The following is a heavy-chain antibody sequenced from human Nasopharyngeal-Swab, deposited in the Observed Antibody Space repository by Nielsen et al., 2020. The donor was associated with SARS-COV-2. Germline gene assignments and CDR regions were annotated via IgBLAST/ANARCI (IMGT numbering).Heavy chain of an antibody. CDR1: GFTFSSYA. J-gene: IGHJ4*02. CDR3: TRDIGGQYGF. D-gene: IGHD4-11*01. V-gene: IGHV3-23*01. Sequence: GGSLRLSCAASGFTFSSYAMNWVRQAPGKGLEWVSAISRTYSTYYADSVRGRFTVSRDNAKNTLYLQMNSLRGDDTAVYYCTRDIGGQYGFWGQGNLVTVSS. CDR2: ISRTYST.